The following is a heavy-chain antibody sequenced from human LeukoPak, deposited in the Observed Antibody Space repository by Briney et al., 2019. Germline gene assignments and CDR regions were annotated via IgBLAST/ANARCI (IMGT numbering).Heavy chain of an antibody. D-gene: IGHD3-3*01. Sequence: PGGSLRLSCAASGFTSSSYAMSWVRQAPGKGLEWVSAISGSGGSTYYADSVKGRFTISRDNSKNTLYLQMNSLRAEDTAVYYCAKDPLFGVVTQYNWFDPWGQGTLVTVSS. V-gene: IGHV3-23*01. CDR2: ISGSGGST. CDR3: AKDPLFGVVTQYNWFDP. CDR1: GFTSSSYA. J-gene: IGHJ5*02.